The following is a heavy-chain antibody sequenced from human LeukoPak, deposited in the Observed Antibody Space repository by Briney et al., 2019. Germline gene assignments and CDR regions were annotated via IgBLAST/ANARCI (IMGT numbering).Heavy chain of an antibody. CDR1: GGSISSSSHY. J-gene: IGHJ6*03. CDR3: ATYCSGTSCHIGPYYYMDV. V-gene: IGHV4-39*01. D-gene: IGHD2-2*02. CDR2: IYYTGST. Sequence: SETLSLTCTVSGGSISSSSHYWGWIRQPPGKGLEWIGSIYYTGSTYYNPSLESRVTISVDTSKNQFSLKLSSVTAADTAVYYCATYCSGTSCHIGPYYYMDVWGKGTTVTVSS.